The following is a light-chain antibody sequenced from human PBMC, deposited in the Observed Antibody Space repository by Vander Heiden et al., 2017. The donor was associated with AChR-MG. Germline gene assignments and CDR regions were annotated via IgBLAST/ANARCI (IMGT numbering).Light chain of an antibody. Sequence: QSVLTQPPSASETPGQRVTISCSGSSSNIGGNSVNWYQQLPGAAPKLLIYTNNQRPSGVPDRFSGSKSGTSASLAISGLQSEDEGDYYCLVWDGSLNGWVFGGGTRLTVL. CDR2: TNN. CDR1: SSNIGGNS. CDR3: LVWDGSLNGWV. J-gene: IGLJ3*02. V-gene: IGLV1-44*01.